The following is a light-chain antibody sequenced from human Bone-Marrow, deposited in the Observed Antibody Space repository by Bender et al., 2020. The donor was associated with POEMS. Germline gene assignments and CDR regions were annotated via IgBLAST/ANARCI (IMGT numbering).Light chain of an antibody. V-gene: IGLV3-25*03. J-gene: IGLJ2*01. CDR3: QSLDNTGTSVT. CDR2: KDD. CDR1: ALPEQF. Sequence: SNELTQPPSVSVSPGQTARITCSGDALPEQFTNWYHKKVGQAPVLLIYKDDERPSGIPERFSASTSGTTATLTITGVQAEDEAEYYCQSLDNTGTSVTFGGGTKLTVL.